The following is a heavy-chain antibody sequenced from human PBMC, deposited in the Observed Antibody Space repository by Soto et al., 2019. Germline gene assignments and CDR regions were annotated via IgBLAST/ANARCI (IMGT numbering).Heavy chain of an antibody. D-gene: IGHD5-18*01. Sequence: SETLSLTRTVSGGSISSGGYYWSWIRQHPGKGLEWMGDIYYSVSTDYNPSRQSRVSISVDTSKNQFSLKLSSVTAADTAVYYCARGFTYVSYFDYWGQGTLVTVS. V-gene: IGHV4-31*03. CDR3: ARGFTYVSYFDY. J-gene: IGHJ4*02. CDR2: IYYSVST. CDR1: GGSISSGGYY.